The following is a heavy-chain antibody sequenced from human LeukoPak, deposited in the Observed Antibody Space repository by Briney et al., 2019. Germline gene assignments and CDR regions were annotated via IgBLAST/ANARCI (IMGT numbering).Heavy chain of an antibody. CDR2: INHSGST. CDR3: ARRRVRNWFDP. Sequence: SETLSLTCAVHGGSFSGYYWSWIRQPPGKGLEWIGEINHSGSTNYNPSLKSRVTISVDTSKNQFSLKLSSVTAADTAVYYCARRRVRNWFDPWGQGTLVTVSS. J-gene: IGHJ5*02. CDR1: GGSFSGYY. D-gene: IGHD6-19*01. V-gene: IGHV4-34*01.